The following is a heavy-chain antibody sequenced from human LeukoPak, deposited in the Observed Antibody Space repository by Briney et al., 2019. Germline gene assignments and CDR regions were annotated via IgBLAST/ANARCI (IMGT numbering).Heavy chain of an antibody. D-gene: IGHD5-12*01. J-gene: IGHJ4*02. V-gene: IGHV4-59*04. CDR3: ASYSGYDSFDY. Sequence: SETLSLTCTVSGASIRSHHWTWIRQPPGKGLEWIGNVYYSGSTYYNPSLKSRVTISVDTSKNQFSLKLSSVTAADTAVYYCASYSGYDSFDYWGQGTLVTVSS. CDR2: VYYSGST. CDR1: GASIRSHH.